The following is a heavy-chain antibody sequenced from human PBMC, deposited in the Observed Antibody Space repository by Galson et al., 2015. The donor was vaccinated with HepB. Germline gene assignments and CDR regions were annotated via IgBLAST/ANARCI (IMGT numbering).Heavy chain of an antibody. Sequence: SLRLSCAASGFTFSSYSMNWVRQAPGKGLEWVSSISSSSSYIYYADSVKGRFTISRDNAKNSLYLQMNSLRAEDTAVYYCARELDCSGGSCYYYYGMDVWGQGTTVTVSS. V-gene: IGHV3-21*01. J-gene: IGHJ6*02. CDR1: GFTFSSYS. CDR3: ARELDCSGGSCYYYYGMDV. D-gene: IGHD2-15*01. CDR2: ISSSSSYI.